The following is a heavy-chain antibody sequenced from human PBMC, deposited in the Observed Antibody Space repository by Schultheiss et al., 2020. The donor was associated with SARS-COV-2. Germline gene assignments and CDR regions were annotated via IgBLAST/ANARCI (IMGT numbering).Heavy chain of an antibody. CDR1: GFTVSSNY. D-gene: IGHD1-26*01. V-gene: IGHV3-23*01. J-gene: IGHJ4*02. CDR2: ISGSGGST. CDR3: AKGGVVGATVYFDY. Sequence: GGSLRLSCAASGFTVSSNYISWVRQAPGKGLEWVSAISGSGGSTYYADSVKGRFTISRDNAKNSLHLQMNSLRAEDTAVYYCAKGGVVGATVYFDYWGQGTLVTVSS.